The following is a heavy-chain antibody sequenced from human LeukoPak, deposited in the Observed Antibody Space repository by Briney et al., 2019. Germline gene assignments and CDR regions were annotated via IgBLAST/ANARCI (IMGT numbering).Heavy chain of an antibody. V-gene: IGHV1-69*13. J-gene: IGHJ4*02. CDR2: IIPIFGTA. Sequence: SVKVSCKASGYTFTSYGISWVRQAPGQGLEWMGGIIPIFGTANYAQKFQGRVTITADESTSTAYMELSSLRSEDTAVYYCARDGSGTTGLDYWGQGTLVTVSS. D-gene: IGHD1-1*01. CDR3: ARDGSGTTGLDY. CDR1: GYTFTSYG.